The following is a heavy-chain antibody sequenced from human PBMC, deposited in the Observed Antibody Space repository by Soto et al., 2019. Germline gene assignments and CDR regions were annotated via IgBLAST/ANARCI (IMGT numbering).Heavy chain of an antibody. Sequence: SQTLSLTCAISGDSVSSNSAAWNWIRQSPSRGLEWLGRTYYRSKWYNDYAVSVKSRITINPDTSKNQFSLQLNSVTPEDTAVYYCAKGPSVGVTMIVVPGAFDIWGQGTMVTVSS. CDR2: TYYRSKWYN. J-gene: IGHJ3*02. CDR1: GDSVSSNSAA. CDR3: AKGPSVGVTMIVVPGAFDI. D-gene: IGHD3-22*01. V-gene: IGHV6-1*01.